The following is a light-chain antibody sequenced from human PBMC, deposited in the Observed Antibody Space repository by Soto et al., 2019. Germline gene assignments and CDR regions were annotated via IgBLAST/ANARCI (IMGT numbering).Light chain of an antibody. CDR3: SSYTSSSTLV. CDR2: EVS. V-gene: IGLV2-14*01. Sequence: QSALTQPASVSGSPGQSINCSCPGTISSVGGYNYVSWYQQHPGKAPKHMIYEVSNRPSGVSNRFSGSKSGNTASLTISGLQAEDEADYYCSSYTSSSTLVFGGGTKLTVL. CDR1: ISSVGGYNY. J-gene: IGLJ2*01.